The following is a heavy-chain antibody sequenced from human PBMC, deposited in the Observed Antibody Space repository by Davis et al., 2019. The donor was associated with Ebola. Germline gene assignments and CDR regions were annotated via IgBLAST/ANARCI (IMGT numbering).Heavy chain of an antibody. CDR1: GFTFTTYW. D-gene: IGHD3-3*01. CDR3: ARGGITIFGVVMVNLNDY. J-gene: IGHJ4*02. V-gene: IGHV3-53*05. CDR2: IFGGGST. Sequence: PGGSLRLSCVASGFTFTTYWMTWVRQAPGQGLQWVCVIFGGGSTYYADSVKGRFTISRDDSKNTLYLQMNSLRSDDTAVYYCARGGITIFGVVMVNLNDYWGQGTLVTVSS.